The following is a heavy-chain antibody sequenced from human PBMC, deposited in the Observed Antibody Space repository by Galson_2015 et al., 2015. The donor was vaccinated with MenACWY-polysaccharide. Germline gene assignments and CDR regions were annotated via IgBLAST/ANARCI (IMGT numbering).Heavy chain of an antibody. D-gene: IGHD5-18*01. J-gene: IGHJ4*02. CDR3: VRAGRTDRGVVGYGWGLDY. CDR2: VDYSGNS. Sequence: ETLSLTCTVSGGSIRRTSHYWGWIRQPPGQGLEWTGTVDYSGNSYYNASLKSRITISIDTSRTQFSLKLTSVTAADTAIYYCVRAGRTDRGVVGYGWGLDYWGQGILVTVSS. CDR1: GGSIRRTSHY. V-gene: IGHV4-39*07.